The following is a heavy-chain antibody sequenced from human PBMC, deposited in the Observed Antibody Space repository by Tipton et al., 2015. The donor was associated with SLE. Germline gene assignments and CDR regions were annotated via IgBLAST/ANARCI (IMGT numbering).Heavy chain of an antibody. V-gene: IGHV3-43*01. Sequence: SLRLSCAASGFTFTDYTMHWVRQPPGKGLEWVSLTTWDGGRSFYADSVGGRFTISRDNAKNSLYLQMNSLRDEDMALYYCAKDTRYSSITGAFDIWGQGTMVTVSS. J-gene: IGHJ3*02. CDR1: GFTFTDYT. CDR3: AKDTRYSSITGAFDI. D-gene: IGHD6-13*01. CDR2: TTWDGGRS.